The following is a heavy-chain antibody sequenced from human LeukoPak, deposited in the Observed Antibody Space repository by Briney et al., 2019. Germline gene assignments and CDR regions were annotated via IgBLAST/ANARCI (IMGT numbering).Heavy chain of an antibody. CDR2: IYTSGST. D-gene: IGHD1-1*01. V-gene: IGHV4-61*02. J-gene: IGHJ6*03. CDR3: ARSRGGRYNWNDAYYYYYMDV. Sequence: PSETLSLTCTVSGGSISSGSYYWSWIRQPAGKGLEWIGRIYTSGSTNHNPSLKSRVTISVDTSKNQFSLKLSSVTAADTAVYYCARSRGGRYNWNDAYYYYYMDVWGKGTTVTISS. CDR1: GGSISSGSYY.